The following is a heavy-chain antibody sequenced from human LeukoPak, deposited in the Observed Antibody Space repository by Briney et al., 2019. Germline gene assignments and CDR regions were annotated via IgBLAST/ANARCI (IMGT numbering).Heavy chain of an antibody. D-gene: IGHD3-16*01. V-gene: IGHV4-39*01. CDR2: IHYTGNT. CDR1: CGSISNF. J-gene: IGHJ3*02. CDR3: ARHFSLGAFDI. Sequence: SETLSLTCTVSCGSISNFWGWIRQPPGKGLEWIGSIHYTGNTYYNASLKSRVTMFVDTSQNQFSLKLSSMAAADTAVYYCARHFSLGAFDIWGQGTMVSVSS.